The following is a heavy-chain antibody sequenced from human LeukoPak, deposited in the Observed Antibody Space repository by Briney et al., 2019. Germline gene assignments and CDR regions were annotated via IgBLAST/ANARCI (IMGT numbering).Heavy chain of an antibody. D-gene: IGHD3-10*01. V-gene: IGHV1-18*01. CDR1: GYTFINYG. J-gene: IGHJ4*02. CDR2: ISAYNSAYNGNT. Sequence: GASVKVSCKASGYTFINYGITWVGQAPGQGLEWMGWISAYNSAYNGNTHYVQKLQGRVTMTTDTSTNTGYMELRSLRSDDTAVYYCAREYGSGSYTGIDYWGQGTLVTVSS. CDR3: AREYGSGSYTGIDY.